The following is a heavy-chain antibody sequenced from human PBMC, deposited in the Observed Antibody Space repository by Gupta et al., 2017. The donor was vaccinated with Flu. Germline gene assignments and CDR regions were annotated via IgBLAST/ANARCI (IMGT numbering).Heavy chain of an antibody. CDR3: AGYPAVTRFYLDS. CDR2: IGPIFGTA. CDR1: GGTFSSSA. Sequence: QEPLVQSGAAVRKPGSSVKVSCTASGGTFSSSAIHWVRRAPGKGLEWMGRIGPIFGTADYAPTFEGRITITADTSTSTVFMELSSLTSADTAVYYCAGYPAVTRFYLDSWGQGTLVIVSS. D-gene: IGHD2-21*02. J-gene: IGHJ4*02. V-gene: IGHV1-69*06.